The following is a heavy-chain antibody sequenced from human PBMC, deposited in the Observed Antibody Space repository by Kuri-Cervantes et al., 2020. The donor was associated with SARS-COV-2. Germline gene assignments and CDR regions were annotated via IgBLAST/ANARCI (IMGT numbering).Heavy chain of an antibody. J-gene: IGHJ6*02. Sequence: SVKVSCKASGGTFSSYAISWVRQAPGQGLEWMGGIIPIFGTANYAQKFQGRVTITADEPTSTAYLELDSLRSADTAVYYCAVGDCSGGSCYPDYYYGMDIWGQGTTVTVSS. D-gene: IGHD2-15*01. CDR3: AVGDCSGGSCYPDYYYGMDI. CDR1: GGTFSSYA. V-gene: IGHV1-69*13. CDR2: IIPIFGTA.